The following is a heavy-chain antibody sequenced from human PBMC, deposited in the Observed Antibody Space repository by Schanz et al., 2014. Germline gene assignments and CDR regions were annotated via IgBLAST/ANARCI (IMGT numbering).Heavy chain of an antibody. CDR2: ISASGGDT. V-gene: IGHV3-23*01. D-gene: IGHD1-1*01. CDR3: ARERRNADLDY. Sequence: DVHLLESGGGLVQPGGSLRLSCAASEFTFSTDAMSWVRQAPGKGLEWLSVISASGGDTYYADSVKGRFTISRDNAKNSLYLEMNSLRAEDTALYYCARERRNADLDYWGQGTLVTVSS. J-gene: IGHJ4*02. CDR1: EFTFSTDA.